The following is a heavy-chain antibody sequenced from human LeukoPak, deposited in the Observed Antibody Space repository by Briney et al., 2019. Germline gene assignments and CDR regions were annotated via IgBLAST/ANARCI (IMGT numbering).Heavy chain of an antibody. CDR3: ARQHNPETLGYYYYYMDV. CDR1: GYSFTSYW. V-gene: IGHV5-51*01. J-gene: IGHJ6*03. Sequence: GESLKISCKGSGYSFTSYWIGWVRQMPGKGLEWMGIIYPGDSDTRYSPSFQGQVTISADKSISTAYLQWSSLKASDTAMYYCARQHNPETLGYYYYYMDVWGKGTTVTVSS. CDR2: IYPGDSDT. D-gene: IGHD1-14*01.